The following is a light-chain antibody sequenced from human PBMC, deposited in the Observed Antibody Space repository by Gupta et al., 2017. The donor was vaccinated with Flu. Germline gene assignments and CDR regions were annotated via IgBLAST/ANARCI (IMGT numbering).Light chain of an antibody. Sequence: QSALTQPASVSGSPGQSITISCTGTSSDVGGYNHVSWYQQHPANAPKLMIYEVSNRPSGVSYRFSGSKSGNTASLTIAGLQAEDEADYYCSSFTSSGAYVFGTVTKVTVL. CDR2: EVS. CDR3: SSFTSSGAYV. J-gene: IGLJ1*01. CDR1: SSDVGGYNH. V-gene: IGLV2-14*01.